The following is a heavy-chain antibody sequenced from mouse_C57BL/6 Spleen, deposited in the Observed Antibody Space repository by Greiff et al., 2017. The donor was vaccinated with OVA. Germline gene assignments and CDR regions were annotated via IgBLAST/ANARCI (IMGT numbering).Heavy chain of an antibody. CDR1: GYTFTSYW. D-gene: IGHD2-4*01. V-gene: IGHV1-52*01. Sequence: VQLQQPGAELVRPGSSVKLSCKASGYTFTSYWMHWVKQRPIQGLEWIGNIDPSDSETHYNQKFKDKATLTVDKSSSTAYMQLSSLTSEDSAVYYCRYYDYDEAYWYFDVWGTGTTVTVSS. CDR3: RYYDYDEAYWYFDV. CDR2: IDPSDSET. J-gene: IGHJ1*03.